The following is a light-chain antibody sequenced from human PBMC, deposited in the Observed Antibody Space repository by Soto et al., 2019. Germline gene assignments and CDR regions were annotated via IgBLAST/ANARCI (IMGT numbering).Light chain of an antibody. CDR1: QSISNF. V-gene: IGKV1-39*01. CDR2: AAS. Sequence: DIQMTQSPSSLSASVGDRVTITCRASQSISNFLNWYQQKPGKAPELLIYAASSLHSGVPSRFSGSGSWTNFTLTISSLQPEDFATYSGQQSYTTPYTFGQGTKLEIK. J-gene: IGKJ2*01. CDR3: QQSYTTPYT.